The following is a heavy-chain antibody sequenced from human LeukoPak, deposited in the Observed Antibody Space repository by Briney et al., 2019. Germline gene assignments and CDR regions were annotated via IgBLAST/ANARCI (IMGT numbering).Heavy chain of an antibody. J-gene: IGHJ6*02. V-gene: IGHV3-23*01. CDR1: GFTFSSYA. CDR2: ISGSGGST. D-gene: IGHD5-18*01. CDR3: AKDYSRSNYYYGMDV. Sequence: GGSLRLSCAASGFTFSSYAMSWVRQAPGKGLEWVSAISGSGGSTYYADSVKGRFTISRDNSKNTLYLQMNSLRAEDTAVYYCAKDYSRSNYYYGMDVWGQGTTVTVSS.